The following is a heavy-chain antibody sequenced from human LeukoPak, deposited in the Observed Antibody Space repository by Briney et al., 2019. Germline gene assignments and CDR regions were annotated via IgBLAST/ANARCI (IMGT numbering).Heavy chain of an antibody. CDR1: GHTFTSYG. J-gene: IGHJ4*02. D-gene: IGHD3-3*01. Sequence: ASVKVSCKASGHTFTSYGISEVRQAPGHGLEGMGWINAYKGNTNYAQKLHGRGTITTESSTSTAYMELRSLRSGESAVYYCARGGGKWSGYSGLVDYWGQGTLVTVSS. CDR3: ARGGGKWSGYSGLVDY. V-gene: IGHV1-18*01. CDR2: INAYKGNT.